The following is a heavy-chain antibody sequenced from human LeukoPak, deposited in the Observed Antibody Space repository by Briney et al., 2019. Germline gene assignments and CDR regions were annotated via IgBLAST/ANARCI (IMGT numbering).Heavy chain of an antibody. D-gene: IGHD3-16*02. V-gene: IGHV4-61*08. CDR1: GGSISSGGYY. CDR2: LYYSGST. Sequence: SETLSLTCTVSGGSISSGGYYWRWIRQHPGKGLEWIGSLYYSGSTNYNPSLKSRVTISVDTSKNQFSLKLSSVTAADTAVYYCARSARLGELSLYHFDYWGQGTLVTVSS. CDR3: ARSARLGELSLYHFDY. J-gene: IGHJ4*02.